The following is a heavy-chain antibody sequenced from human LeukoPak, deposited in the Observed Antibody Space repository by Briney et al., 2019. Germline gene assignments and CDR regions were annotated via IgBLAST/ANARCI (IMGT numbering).Heavy chain of an antibody. J-gene: IGHJ4*02. D-gene: IGHD4-17*01. CDR2: IDPNSGGT. V-gene: IGHV1-2*02. Sequence: ASVKVSCKASGYTFTGYYMHWVRQAPGQGLEWMGWIDPNSGGTNYAQKFQGRVTMTRDTSISTAYMELSRLRSDDTAVYYCASTPPYGDYGEDYRGQGTLVTVSS. CDR1: GYTFTGYY. CDR3: ASTPPYGDYGEDY.